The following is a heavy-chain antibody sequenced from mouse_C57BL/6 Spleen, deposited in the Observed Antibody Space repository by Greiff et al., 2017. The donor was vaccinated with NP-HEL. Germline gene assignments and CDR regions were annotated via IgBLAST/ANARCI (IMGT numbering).Heavy chain of an antibody. CDR1: GYTFTSYW. J-gene: IGHJ3*01. CDR2: SDPSDSYT. V-gene: IGHV1-69*01. CDR3: ARGDLYDGYYGFAY. D-gene: IGHD2-3*01. Sequence: QVQLKQPGAELVMPGASVKLSCKASGYTFTSYWMHWVKQRPGQGLEWIGESDPSDSYTNYNQKFKGKSTLTVDKSSSTAYMQLSSLTSEDSAVYYCARGDLYDGYYGFAYWGQGTLVTVSA.